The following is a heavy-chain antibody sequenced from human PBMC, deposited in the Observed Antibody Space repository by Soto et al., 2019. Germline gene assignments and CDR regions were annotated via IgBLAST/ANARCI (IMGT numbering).Heavy chain of an antibody. CDR2: ISGSGGST. CDR3: ARDGWYYDFWSGTYWWFDP. CDR1: GFTFSSYA. J-gene: IGHJ5*02. Sequence: PGGSLRLSCAASGFTFSSYAMSWVRQAPGKGLEWVSAISGSGGSTYYADSVKGRFTISRDNAKNTLYLQMNSLRAEDTAVYYCARDGWYYDFWSGTYWWFDPWGQGTLVTVSS. D-gene: IGHD3-3*01. V-gene: IGHV3-23*01.